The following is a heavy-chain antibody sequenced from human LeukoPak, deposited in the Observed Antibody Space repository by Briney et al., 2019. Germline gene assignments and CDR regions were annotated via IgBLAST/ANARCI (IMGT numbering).Heavy chain of an antibody. CDR3: ARAYYYDSSIDY. J-gene: IGHJ4*02. CDR2: ISGSGGST. CDR1: GFTFSSYA. D-gene: IGHD3-22*01. Sequence: PGGSLRLSCAASGFTFSSYAMSWVRQAPGKGLEWVSAISGSGGSTYYADSVKGRFTISRDNAKNSLYLQMNSLRAEDTAVYYCARAYYYDSSIDYWGQGTLVTVSS. V-gene: IGHV3-23*01.